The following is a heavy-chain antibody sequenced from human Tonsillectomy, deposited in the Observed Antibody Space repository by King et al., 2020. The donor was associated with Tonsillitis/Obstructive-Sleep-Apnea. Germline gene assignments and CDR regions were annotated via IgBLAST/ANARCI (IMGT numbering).Heavy chain of an antibody. V-gene: IGHV3-48*03. CDR2: IGTSGRNI. CDR3: ARDPNSSTWYKAFDI. CDR1: GFTFSSYE. J-gene: IGHJ3*02. Sequence: VQLVESGEGLVQPGGSLRLSCAASGFTFSSYEMNWVRQAPGKGLEWVSYIGTSGRNIYYADSVKGRFTISRDNAKNSLYLQMNSLRAEDTAVYYCARDPNSSTWYKAFDIWGQGTMVTVSS. D-gene: IGHD6-13*01.